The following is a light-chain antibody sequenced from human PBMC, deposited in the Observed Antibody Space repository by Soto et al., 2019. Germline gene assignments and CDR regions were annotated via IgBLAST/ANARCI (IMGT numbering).Light chain of an antibody. J-gene: IGKJ1*01. CDR1: QSVTTNY. CDR3: QQYGNSPRT. CDR2: GAS. Sequence: EIVLTQSLGTLSLSPGERATLSCRASQSVTTNYIAWYQQKPGQAPRLLIYGASNRATGIPDRFSGSGSGTDFTITISRLEPEDFAVYYCQQYGNSPRTFGQRTRVEIK. V-gene: IGKV3-20*01.